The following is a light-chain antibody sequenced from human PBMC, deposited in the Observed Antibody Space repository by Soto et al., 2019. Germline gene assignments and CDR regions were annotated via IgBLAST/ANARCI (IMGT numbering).Light chain of an antibody. CDR3: CSYAGGYTFV. V-gene: IGLV2-11*01. Sequence: QSALTQPRSVSGSPGQSVTISCTGTSNDVGDYDYVSWYHQYPGKAPKLIIYDVNKRPSGVPDRFSGSKSGNTASLTISALQAEDEADYYCCSYAGGYTFVFGTGTKVTVL. CDR1: SNDVGDYDY. CDR2: DVN. J-gene: IGLJ1*01.